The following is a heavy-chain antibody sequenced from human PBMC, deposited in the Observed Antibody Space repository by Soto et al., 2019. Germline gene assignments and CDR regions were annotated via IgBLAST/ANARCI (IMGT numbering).Heavy chain of an antibody. CDR1: GFTVSDYY. Sequence: GGSLRLSCAASGFTVSDYYMSWIRQAPGKGLEWVSYISSSGSTIYYADCVKGRFTISRDNAKNSLYLQMNSLRAEDTAVYYCARDPVSYYVYIWGSYRPLPFDYWGQGTLVTVSS. CDR3: ARDPVSYYVYIWGSYRPLPFDY. D-gene: IGHD3-16*02. V-gene: IGHV3-11*04. CDR2: ISSSGSTI. J-gene: IGHJ4*02.